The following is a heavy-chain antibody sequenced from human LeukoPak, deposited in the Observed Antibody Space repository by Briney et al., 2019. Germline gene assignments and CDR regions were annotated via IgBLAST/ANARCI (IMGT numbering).Heavy chain of an antibody. CDR2: IYTSGST. Sequence: PSETLSLTCTVSGGSVSSGTYYWNWIRQPAGKGLEWIGRIYTSGSTNYNPSLKSRVTISVDTSKNQFSLKLNFVTAADTAVYYCARKGRGPYGSVNGYFDYWGQGTLVTVSS. CDR1: GGSVSSGTYY. V-gene: IGHV4-61*02. CDR3: ARKGRGPYGSVNGYFDY. D-gene: IGHD3-10*01. J-gene: IGHJ4*02.